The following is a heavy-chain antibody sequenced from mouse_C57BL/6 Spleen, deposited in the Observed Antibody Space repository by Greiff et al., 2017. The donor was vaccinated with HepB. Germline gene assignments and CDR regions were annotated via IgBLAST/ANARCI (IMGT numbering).Heavy chain of an antibody. J-gene: IGHJ1*03. D-gene: IGHD1-1*01. CDR1: GYTFTNYW. CDR2: IYPGGGYT. CDR3: AVVATDWDFDV. Sequence: QVQLQQSGAELVRPGTSVKMSCKASGYTFTNYWIGWAKQRPGHGLEWIGDIYPGGGYTNYNEKFKGKATLTADKSSSTAYMQFRSLTSEDSAIYYGAVVATDWDFDVWGTGTTVTVAS. V-gene: IGHV1-63*01.